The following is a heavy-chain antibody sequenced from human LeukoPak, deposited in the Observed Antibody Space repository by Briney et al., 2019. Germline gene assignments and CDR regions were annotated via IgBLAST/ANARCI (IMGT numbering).Heavy chain of an antibody. Sequence: GESLKISCKGSGYSFTSHWIGWVRQMPGKGLEWMGIIYPGDPDTTYSPSFQGQVTISADKSISTAYLQWSSLRASDTAIYYCARRRGVTATLNYFDYWGQGTLVTVSS. CDR2: IYPGDPDT. CDR3: ARRRGVTATLNYFDY. CDR1: GYSFTSHW. J-gene: IGHJ4*02. V-gene: IGHV5-51*01. D-gene: IGHD2-21*02.